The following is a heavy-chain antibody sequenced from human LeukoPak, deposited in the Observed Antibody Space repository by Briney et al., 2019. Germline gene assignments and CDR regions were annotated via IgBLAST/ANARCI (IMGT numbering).Heavy chain of an antibody. CDR2: ISAYNGNT. CDR3: AATTIVVVPAAPMDV. D-gene: IGHD2-2*01. Sequence: ASVKVSCKASGYTFTSYGISWVRQAPGQGLEWMGWISAYNGNTNYAQKLQGRVTMTTDTSTSTAYMELRSLRSDDTAVYYCAATTIVVVPAAPMDVWGKGTTVTVSS. V-gene: IGHV1-18*01. CDR1: GYTFTSYG. J-gene: IGHJ6*04.